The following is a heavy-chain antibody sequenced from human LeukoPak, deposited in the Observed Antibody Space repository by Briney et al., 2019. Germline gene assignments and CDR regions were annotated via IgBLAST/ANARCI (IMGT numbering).Heavy chain of an antibody. V-gene: IGHV3-23*01. CDR1: GFTFSSYA. Sequence: PGRSLSLSCAASGFTFSSYAMSWDRPAPRDGLEWVAVVYGVGDKTYYADAVKGRFAISRDNSKNTLYLQMNSLRVDDTAVYYWAKERSSGLHNVFDIWGQGTMVTAST. CDR3: AKERSSGLHNVFDI. J-gene: IGHJ3*02. CDR2: VYGVGDKT. D-gene: IGHD6-6*01.